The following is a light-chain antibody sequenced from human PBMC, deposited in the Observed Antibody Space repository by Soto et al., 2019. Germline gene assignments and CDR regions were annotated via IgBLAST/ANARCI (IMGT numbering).Light chain of an antibody. CDR1: SGPVTSENY. J-gene: IGLJ2*01. V-gene: IGLV7-43*01. CDR3: LLYYGGTQSVV. CDR2: STI. Sequence: QAVVTQEPSLTVSPGGTVTLTCASSSGPVTSENYPNWFQQKPGQAARALIYSTIDRYSWAPARFSGSLLGGKAALTLSGVQPDDEAEYYCLLYYGGTQSVVFGGGTKLTVL.